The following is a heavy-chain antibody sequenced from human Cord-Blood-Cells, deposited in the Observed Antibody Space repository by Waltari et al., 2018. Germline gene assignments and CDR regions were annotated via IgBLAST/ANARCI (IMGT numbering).Heavy chain of an antibody. V-gene: IGHV3-30-3*01. CDR1: GFPFSSYA. CDR2: ISYDGSNK. CDR3: ARQAGPLDY. Sequence: QVQLVESGGGVVQPGRSLRLSCAASGFPFSSYAMHWVRQAPGKGLEWVAVISYDGSNKYYADSVKGRFTISRDNSKNTLYLQMNSLRAEDTAVYYCARQAGPLDYWGQGTLVTVSS. J-gene: IGHJ4*02.